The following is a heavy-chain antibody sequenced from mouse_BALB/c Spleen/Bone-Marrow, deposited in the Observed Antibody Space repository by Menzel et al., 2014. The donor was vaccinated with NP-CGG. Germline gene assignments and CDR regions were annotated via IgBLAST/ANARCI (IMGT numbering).Heavy chain of an antibody. CDR3: ARDSNDY. Sequence: EVKVVESGGGLVQPGGSLKLSCAASGFTFSSYGMSWVRQTPDKRLELVATINSNGGSTYYPDSVKGRFTISGDNAKNTLYLQMSSLKSEDTAMYYCARDSNDYWGQGTTLTVSS. CDR2: INSNGGST. CDR1: GFTFSSYG. J-gene: IGHJ2*01. V-gene: IGHV5-6-3*01.